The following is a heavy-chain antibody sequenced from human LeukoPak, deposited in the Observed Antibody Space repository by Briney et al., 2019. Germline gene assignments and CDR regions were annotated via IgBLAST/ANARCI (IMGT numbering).Heavy chain of an antibody. J-gene: IGHJ3*02. CDR2: VIPIFGTA. V-gene: IGHV1-69*06. Sequence: ASVKVSCKASGGTFSSYAISWVRQAPGQGLEWMGGVIPIFGTANYAQKFQGRVTITADKSTSTAYMELSSLRSEDTAVYYCARVVYVDIVDTDAFDIWGQGKMVTVSS. D-gene: IGHD5-12*01. CDR3: ARVVYVDIVDTDAFDI. CDR1: GGTFSSYA.